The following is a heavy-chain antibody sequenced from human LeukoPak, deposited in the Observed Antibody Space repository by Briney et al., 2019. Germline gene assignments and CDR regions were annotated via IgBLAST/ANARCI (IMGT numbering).Heavy chain of an antibody. J-gene: IGHJ4*02. D-gene: IGHD3-22*01. CDR1: GYTFTSYG. CDR2: ISAYNGNT. CDR3: ARDQGDYYDSSGYYYGPFDY. V-gene: IGHV1-18*01. Sequence: ASVKVSCKASGYTFTSYGISWVRQAPGQGLEWMGWISAYNGNTNYAQKLQGRVTMTTDTSTSTAYMELRGLRSDDTAVYYCARDQGDYYDSSGYYYGPFDYWGQGTLVTVSS.